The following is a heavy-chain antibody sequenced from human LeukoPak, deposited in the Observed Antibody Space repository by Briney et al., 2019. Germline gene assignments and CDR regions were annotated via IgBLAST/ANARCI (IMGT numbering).Heavy chain of an antibody. CDR1: GVTFSSYS. D-gene: IGHD3-22*01. J-gene: IGHJ3*02. CDR2: ISSSSSYI. Sequence: PGGSLRLSCAASGVTFSSYSMNWVRQAPGKGLEWVSSISSSSSYIYYADSVKGRFTISRDNAKNSLYLQMNSLRAEDPAVYYCARGHYDSSGYYDAFDIWGPGTMVTVSS. V-gene: IGHV3-21*01. CDR3: ARGHYDSSGYYDAFDI.